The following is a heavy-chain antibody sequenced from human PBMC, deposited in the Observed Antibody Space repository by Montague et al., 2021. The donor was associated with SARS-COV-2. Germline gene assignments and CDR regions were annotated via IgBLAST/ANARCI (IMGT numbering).Heavy chain of an antibody. Sequence: SETLPLTCAVYGGSFSGSYWSWIRQPPGKGLEWIGEINHSGSTNYNPSLNSRVTISVDTSKNQFSLKLSSVTAAATAVYYWASLTLGYCSSTSCYSDWFDHWGQGTLVTVSS. CDR2: INHSGST. CDR1: GGSFSGSY. V-gene: IGHV4-34*01. CDR3: ASLTLGYCSSTSCYSDWFDH. D-gene: IGHD2-2*02. J-gene: IGHJ5*02.